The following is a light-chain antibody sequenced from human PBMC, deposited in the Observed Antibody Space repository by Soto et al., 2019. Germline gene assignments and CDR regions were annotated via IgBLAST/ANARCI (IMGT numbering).Light chain of an antibody. CDR3: AAWDDSLNGPV. J-gene: IGLJ3*02. V-gene: IGLV1-44*01. Sequence: QSVLTQPPSASGTPGQGVTISCSGSSSDIGSNTVNWCQQLPGTAPKLLIYFNNQRPSGVPDRFSGSKSGTSASLAISGLQSEDEAQYYGAAWDDSLNGPVFGGGTKLTVL. CDR2: FNN. CDR1: SSDIGSNT.